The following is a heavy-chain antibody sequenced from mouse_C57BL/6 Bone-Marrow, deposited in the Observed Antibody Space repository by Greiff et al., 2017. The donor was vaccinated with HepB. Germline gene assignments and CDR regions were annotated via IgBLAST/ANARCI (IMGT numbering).Heavy chain of an antibody. CDR3: ARRLGLAWFAY. CDR1: GFTFSSYG. Sequence: EVKLVESGGDLVKPGGSLKLSCAASGFTFSSYGMSWVRQTPDKRLEWVATISSGGSYTYYPDSVKGRFTISRDNAKHTLYLQMSSLKSEDTAMYYCARRLGLAWFAYWGQGTLVTVSA. CDR2: ISSGGSYT. D-gene: IGHD4-1*01. V-gene: IGHV5-6*02. J-gene: IGHJ3*01.